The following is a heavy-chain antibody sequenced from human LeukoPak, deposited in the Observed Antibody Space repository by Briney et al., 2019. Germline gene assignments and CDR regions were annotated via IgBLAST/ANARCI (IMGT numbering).Heavy chain of an antibody. CDR2: IYYSGST. CDR3: ARPYSSGRRRRVADDAFDI. Sequence: SETLSLTCTVSGGSISSSSYYWGWIRQPPGKGLEWIGSIYYSGSTYYNPSLKSRVTISVDTSKNQFSLKLSSVTAADTAVYYCARPYSSGRRRRVADDAFDIWGQGTMVTVSS. D-gene: IGHD3-22*01. CDR1: GGSISSSSYY. J-gene: IGHJ3*02. V-gene: IGHV4-39*01.